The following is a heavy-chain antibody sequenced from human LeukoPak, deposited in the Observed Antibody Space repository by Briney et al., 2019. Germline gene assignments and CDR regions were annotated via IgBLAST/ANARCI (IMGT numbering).Heavy chain of an antibody. V-gene: IGHV4-39*01. CDR2: IYYSGST. J-gene: IGHJ5*02. CDR1: GGSISSSSYY. CDR3: ARHLYCSSTSCPNWFDP. Sequence: SETLSLTCTVYGGSISSSSYYWGWIRQPPGKGLEWIGSIYYSGSTYYNPSLKSRVTISVDTSKNQFSLKLSSVTAADTAVYYCARHLYCSSTSCPNWFDPWGQGTLVTVSS. D-gene: IGHD2-2*01.